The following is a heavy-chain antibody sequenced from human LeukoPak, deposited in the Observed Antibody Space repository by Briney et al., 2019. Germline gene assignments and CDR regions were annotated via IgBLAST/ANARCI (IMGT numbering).Heavy chain of an antibody. D-gene: IGHD3-22*01. V-gene: IGHV4-59*01. J-gene: IGHJ6*02. CDR3: ARENLDSSGYYYYYGMDV. Sequence: KPSETLSLTCTVSGGSISSYYWSWIRQPPGKGLEWIGYIYYSGSTNYNPSLKSRVTISVDTSKNQFSLKLSSVTAADTAVYYCARENLDSSGYYYYYGMDVWGQGTTVTVSS. CDR2: IYYSGST. CDR1: GGSISSYY.